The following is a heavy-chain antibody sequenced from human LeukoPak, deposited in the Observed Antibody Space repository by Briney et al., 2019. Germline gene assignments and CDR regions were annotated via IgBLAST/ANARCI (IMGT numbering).Heavy chain of an antibody. V-gene: IGHV4-61*09. CDR2: FYSSTRT. CDR1: GDSLTRGSRY. D-gene: IGHD4-17*01. J-gene: IGHJ6*04. Sequence: SETLSLTCTVSGDSLTRGSRYGSWIRQPAGKGLEWLGHFYSSTRTTYNPSLESRVTISGDTAKNQFSLKLDSVTAADTAVYFCARCMSELDYGDYAYYYHMDVWGKGTTVTVSS. CDR3: ARCMSELDYGDYAYYYHMDV.